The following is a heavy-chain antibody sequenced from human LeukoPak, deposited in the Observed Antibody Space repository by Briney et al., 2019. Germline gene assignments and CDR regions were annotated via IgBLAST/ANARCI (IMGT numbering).Heavy chain of an antibody. CDR1: GGTFSSYA. CDR3: ARDYYDSLTGYYNPSGNDY. CDR2: IIPIFGTA. D-gene: IGHD3-9*01. V-gene: IGHV1-69*13. Sequence: SVKVSCKASGGTFSSYAIIWVRQAPGQGLEWMGGIIPIFGTANYAQKFQGRVTITADESTSTAYMELSSLRSEDTAVYYCARDYYDSLTGYYNPSGNDYWGQGTLVTVSS. J-gene: IGHJ4*02.